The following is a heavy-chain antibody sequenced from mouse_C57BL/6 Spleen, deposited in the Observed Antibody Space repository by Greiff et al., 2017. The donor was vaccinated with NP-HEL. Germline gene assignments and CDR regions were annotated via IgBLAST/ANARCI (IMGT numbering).Heavy chain of an antibody. CDR2: IWSDGST. CDR1: GFSLTSYG. D-gene: IGHD2-4*01. Sequence: VQRVESGPGLVAPSQSLSITCTVSGFSLTSYGVHWVRQPPGKGLEWLVVIWSDGSTTYNSALKSRLSISKDNSKSQVFLKMNSLQTDDTAMYYCASLYDYDDGAWFAYWGQGTLVTVSA. V-gene: IGHV2-6*03. CDR3: ASLYDYDDGAWFAY. J-gene: IGHJ3*01.